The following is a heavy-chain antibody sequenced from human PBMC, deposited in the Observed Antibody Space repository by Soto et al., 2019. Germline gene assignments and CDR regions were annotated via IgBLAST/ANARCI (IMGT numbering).Heavy chain of an antibody. J-gene: IGHJ4*02. CDR2: LSGSGVST. Sequence: EVQLLESGGGLVQPGGSLRLSCAASGFTFSSYAMSWVRQAPGKGLEWVSALSGSGVSTYYADSVKGRFTISRDNSKNTLYLQMNSLRAEDTAVYYCAKEHHYSSSWSEFDYWGQGTLVTVSS. D-gene: IGHD6-13*01. CDR1: GFTFSSYA. V-gene: IGHV3-23*01. CDR3: AKEHHYSSSWSEFDY.